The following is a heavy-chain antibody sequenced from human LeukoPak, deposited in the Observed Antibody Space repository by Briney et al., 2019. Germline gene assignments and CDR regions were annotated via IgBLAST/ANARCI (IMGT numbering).Heavy chain of an antibody. CDR2: IYHSGST. V-gene: IGHV4-4*02. CDR3: ARDSARGKFDP. CDR1: GGSISSSNW. J-gene: IGHJ5*02. Sequence: ASETLSLTCAVSGGSISSSNWWSWVRPPPGKGLEWIGEIYHSGSTNYNPSLKSRVTISVDKSNNQFSLKVSSVTAADTAVYYCARDSARGKFDPWGQGTLVTVSS.